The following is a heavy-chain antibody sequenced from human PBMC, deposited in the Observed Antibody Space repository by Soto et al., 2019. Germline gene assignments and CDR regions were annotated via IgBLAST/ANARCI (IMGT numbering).Heavy chain of an antibody. Sequence: GASVKVSCKASGGTFSSYAISWVRQAPGQGLEWMGGIIPVFGTANYAQKFQGRVTITADESTSIVYMDVTSLRSEDTAVYYCARGDATKIVVTTYYGMDVWGQGTTVTVSS. CDR2: IIPVFGTA. CDR3: ARGDATKIVVTTYYGMDV. J-gene: IGHJ6*02. D-gene: IGHD4-17*01. CDR1: GGTFSSYA. V-gene: IGHV1-69*13.